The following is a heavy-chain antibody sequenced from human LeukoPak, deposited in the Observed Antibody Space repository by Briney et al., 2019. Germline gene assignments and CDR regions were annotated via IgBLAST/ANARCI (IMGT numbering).Heavy chain of an antibody. V-gene: IGHV1-46*03. J-gene: IGHJ5*02. Sequence: ASVKVSCQASGYTLTSYYMYWVRQAPGQGLAWVGMINPSDGSSSYAQKFRGRVTRTRDTSTRTVYMELSSRRSEATAVNDCARDPRFDPWGQGTLVTVSS. CDR1: GYTLTSYY. CDR2: INPSDGSS. CDR3: ARDPRFDP.